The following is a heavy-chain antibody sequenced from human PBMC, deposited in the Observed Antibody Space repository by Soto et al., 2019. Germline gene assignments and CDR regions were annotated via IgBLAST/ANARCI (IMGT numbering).Heavy chain of an antibody. CDR2: ISYDGSNK. D-gene: IGHD3-22*01. J-gene: IGHJ4*02. Sequence: QVQLVESGGGVVQPGRSLRLSCAASGFTFSSYAMHWVRQAPGKGLEWVAVISYDGSNKYYADSVKGRFTISRDNSTSTLYLQMNSLRAEDTAVYYCARDWDYYDSSGPAGYWGQGTLVTVSS. V-gene: IGHV3-30-3*01. CDR1: GFTFSSYA. CDR3: ARDWDYYDSSGPAGY.